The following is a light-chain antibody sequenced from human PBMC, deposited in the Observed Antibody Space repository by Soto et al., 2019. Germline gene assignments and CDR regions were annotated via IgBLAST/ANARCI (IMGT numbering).Light chain of an antibody. J-gene: IGKJ2*01. CDR1: QSVLYSSNNKNY. Sequence: DIVMTQSPDSLAVSLGERATINCKSSQSVLYSSNNKNYLAWYQQKPGQSPKMLISWASTRDFGVPDRFSGCGSGTDFTLTISSLQAEDVAVYYCQQYYSSPLTFGQGTKLEI. CDR3: QQYYSSPLT. V-gene: IGKV4-1*01. CDR2: WAS.